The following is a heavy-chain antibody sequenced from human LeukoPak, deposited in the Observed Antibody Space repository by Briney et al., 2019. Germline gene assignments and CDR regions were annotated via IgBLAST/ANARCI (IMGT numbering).Heavy chain of an antibody. V-gene: IGHV3-48*01. CDR3: ARVSYYGSGSYYFDY. D-gene: IGHD3-10*01. CDR2: ISSSSTI. J-gene: IGHJ4*02. Sequence: QPGGSLRLSCAASGFTFSSYSMNWVRQAPGKGLEWVSYISSSSTIYYADSVKGRFTISRDNAKNSLYLQMNSLRAEDTAVYYCARVSYYGSGSYYFDYWGQGTLVTVSS. CDR1: GFTFSSYS.